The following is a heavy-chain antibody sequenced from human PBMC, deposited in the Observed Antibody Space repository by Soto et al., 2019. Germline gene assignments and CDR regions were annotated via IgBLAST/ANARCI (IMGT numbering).Heavy chain of an antibody. V-gene: IGHV5-10-1*01. J-gene: IGHJ6*04. CDR2: IDPSDSYT. Sequence: PGESLKISCKGSGYSFTSYWISWVRQMPGKGLEWMGRIDPSDSYTNYSPSFQGHVTISADKSISTAYLQWSSLKASDTAMYYCAGSRAPYYCRDVWGKGTTVTACS. CDR3: AGSRAPYYCRDV. CDR1: GYSFTSYW. D-gene: IGHD3-10*01.